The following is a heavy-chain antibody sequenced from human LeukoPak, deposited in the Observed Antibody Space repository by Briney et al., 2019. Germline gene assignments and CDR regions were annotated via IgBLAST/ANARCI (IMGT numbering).Heavy chain of an antibody. V-gene: IGHV1-69*06. CDR1: GGTFSSYV. D-gene: IGHD3-22*01. J-gene: IGHJ5*02. Sequence: SVKVSCKASGGTFSSYVISWVRQAPGQGLEWMGGIIPIFGTANYAQKFQGRVTITADKSTSTAYMELSSLRSEDTAVYYCARGSSPRYYYDSSGYPINWFDPWGQGTLVTVSS. CDR3: ARGSSPRYYYDSSGYPINWFDP. CDR2: IIPIFGTA.